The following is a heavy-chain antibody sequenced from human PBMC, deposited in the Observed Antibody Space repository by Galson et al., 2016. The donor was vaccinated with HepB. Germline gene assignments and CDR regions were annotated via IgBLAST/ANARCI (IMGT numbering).Heavy chain of an antibody. Sequence: SLRLSCAASGFTFSNYAMTWVRQAPGKGLEWVSAISGSGASAYYTDSVKGRFTISRDNSKNTLYLQMNSLRAEDTAVHYCVRENKNRAGATTQFDYWGQGTLVTVSS. CDR3: VRENKNRAGATTQFDY. CDR2: ISGSGASA. CDR1: GFTFSNYA. V-gene: IGHV3-23*01. D-gene: IGHD1-26*01. J-gene: IGHJ4*02.